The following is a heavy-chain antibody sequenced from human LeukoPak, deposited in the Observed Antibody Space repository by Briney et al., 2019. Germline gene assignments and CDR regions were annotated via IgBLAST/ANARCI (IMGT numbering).Heavy chain of an antibody. V-gene: IGHV3-21*01. J-gene: IGHJ3*02. CDR3: ARTYIVATIRAFDI. CDR1: GFTFSSYS. Sequence: AGESLRLSCAASGFTFSSYSMNWVRQAPGKGLEWVSSISSSSSYIYYADSVKGRLTISRDNAKNSLYLQTNSLRAEDTAVYYCARTYIVATIRAFDIWGQGTMVTVSS. D-gene: IGHD5-12*01. CDR2: ISSSSSYI.